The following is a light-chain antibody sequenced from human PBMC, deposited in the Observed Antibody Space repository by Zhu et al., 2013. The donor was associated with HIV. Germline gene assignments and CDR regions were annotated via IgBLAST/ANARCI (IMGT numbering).Light chain of an antibody. CDR3: SSYAGSKNVV. J-gene: IGLJ2*01. Sequence: QSALTQPASVSGSPGQSITISCTGTSTDVGNYDLVSWYQQHPGKAPTLMIYEYNKRPSGVPDRFSGSKSGNMASLTVSGLQAEDEGDYYCSSYAGSKNVVFGGGTKLTVL. CDR2: EYN. V-gene: IGLV2-14*02. CDR1: STDVGNYDL.